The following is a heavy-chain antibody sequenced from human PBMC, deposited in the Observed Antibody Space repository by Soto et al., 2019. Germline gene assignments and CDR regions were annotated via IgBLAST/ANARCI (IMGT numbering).Heavy chain of an antibody. CDR1: GGSVSSGSYY. V-gene: IGHV4-61*01. D-gene: IGHD6-13*01. Sequence: SETLSLTCTVSGGSVSSGSYYWSWIRQPPGKGLEWIGYIYYSGSTNYNPSLKSRVTISVDTSKNQFSLKLSSVTAADTAVYYCARAGYSSLHTRRLDKNWFDPWGQGTLVTVSS. J-gene: IGHJ5*02. CDR2: IYYSGST. CDR3: ARAGYSSLHTRRLDKNWFDP.